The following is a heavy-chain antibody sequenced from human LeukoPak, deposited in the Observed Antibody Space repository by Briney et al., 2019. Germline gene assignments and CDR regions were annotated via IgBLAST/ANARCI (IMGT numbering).Heavy chain of an antibody. Sequence: PSETLSLTCTVSGGSISSYYWSWIRQPPGKGLECIGYIYYSGSTNYNPSLKSRVTISVDTSKNQFSLKLSSVTAADTAVYYCARGGYYYYGMDVWGQGTTVTVSS. CDR3: ARGGYYYYGMDV. CDR1: GGSISSYY. CDR2: IYYSGST. D-gene: IGHD3-16*01. V-gene: IGHV4-59*08. J-gene: IGHJ6*02.